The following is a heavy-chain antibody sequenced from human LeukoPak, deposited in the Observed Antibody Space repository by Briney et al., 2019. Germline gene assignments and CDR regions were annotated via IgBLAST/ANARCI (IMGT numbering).Heavy chain of an antibody. D-gene: IGHD3-22*01. J-gene: IGHJ3*02. CDR2: IYYSGST. V-gene: IGHV4-59*01. CDR3: ARAPVIDSSGYYTTDAFDI. CDR1: GGSLSSYY. Sequence: PSETLSLTCTVSGGSLSSYYWSWIRQPPGKGLEWIGYIYYSGSTNYNPSLKSRVTISVDTSKNQFSLKLSSVTAADTAVYYCARAPVIDSSGYYTTDAFDIWGQGTMVTVSS.